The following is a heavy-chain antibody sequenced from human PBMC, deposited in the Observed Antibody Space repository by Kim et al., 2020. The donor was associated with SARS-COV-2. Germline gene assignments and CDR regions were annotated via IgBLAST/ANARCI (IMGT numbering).Heavy chain of an antibody. Sequence: SETLSLTCTVSGGSISSGGYYWSWIRQHPGKGLEWIGYIYYSGSTYYNPSLKSRVTISVDTSKNQFSLKLSSVTAADTAVYYCARDCSGGSLWYNWFDPWGQGTLVTVSS. CDR3: ARDCSGGSLWYNWFDP. V-gene: IGHV4-31*03. CDR1: GGSISSGGYY. CDR2: IYYSGST. D-gene: IGHD2-15*01. J-gene: IGHJ5*02.